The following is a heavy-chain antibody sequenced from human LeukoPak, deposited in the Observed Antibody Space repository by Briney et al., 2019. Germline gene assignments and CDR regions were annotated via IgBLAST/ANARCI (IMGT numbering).Heavy chain of an antibody. CDR1: SGSMNTYY. J-gene: IGHJ6*03. V-gene: IGHV4-59*01. D-gene: IGHD3-10*01. CDR3: ARGDYYGSGHMDV. Sequence: SETLSLTCTVSSGSMNTYYWSWIRQPPGKGLEWIGYISYSGTTNYKPSLKSRLIISVDTSKNQFSLKLSSVTAADTAVYYCARGDYYGSGHMDVWGKGTTVTVSS. CDR2: ISYSGTT.